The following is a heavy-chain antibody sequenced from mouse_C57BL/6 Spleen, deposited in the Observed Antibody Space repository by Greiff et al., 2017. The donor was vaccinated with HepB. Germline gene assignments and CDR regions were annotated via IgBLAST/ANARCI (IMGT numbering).Heavy chain of an antibody. CDR3: ARECYDGYPDY. J-gene: IGHJ2*01. Sequence: EVKLMESEGGLVQPGSSMKLSCTASGFTFSDYYMAWVRQVPEKGLEWVANINYDGSSTYYLDSLKSRFIISRDNAKNILYLQMSSLKSEDTATYDCARECYDGYPDYWGQGTTLTVSS. D-gene: IGHD2-3*01. CDR2: INYDGSST. V-gene: IGHV5-16*01. CDR1: GFTFSDYY.